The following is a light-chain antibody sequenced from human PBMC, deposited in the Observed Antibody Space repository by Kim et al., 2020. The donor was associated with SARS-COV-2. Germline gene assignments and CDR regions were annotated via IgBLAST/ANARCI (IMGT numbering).Light chain of an antibody. CDR2: DAS. CDR1: QSVSTY. Sequence: SPGELATRSGRASQSVSTYLAWYQQRSGQAPRVLIYDASNRATGIPARFSGSGSGTDFTLTISSLQPEDFAVYYCQQRSSWPLTFGGGTKVDIK. V-gene: IGKV3-11*01. CDR3: QQRSSWPLT. J-gene: IGKJ4*01.